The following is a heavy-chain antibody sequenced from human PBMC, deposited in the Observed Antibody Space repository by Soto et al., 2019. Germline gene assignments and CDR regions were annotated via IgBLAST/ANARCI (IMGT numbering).Heavy chain of an antibody. CDR2: IYPGDSDT. D-gene: IGHD3-10*01. V-gene: IGHV5-51*01. J-gene: IGHJ6*02. Sequence: PGESLKISCKGSGYSFTSYWIGWVRQMPGKGLEWMGIIYPGDSDTRYSPSSQGQVTISADKSISTAYLQWSSLKASDTAMYYCARLMVRGVIIRDYYYYGMDVWGQGTTVTVSS. CDR1: GYSFTSYW. CDR3: ARLMVRGVIIRDYYYYGMDV.